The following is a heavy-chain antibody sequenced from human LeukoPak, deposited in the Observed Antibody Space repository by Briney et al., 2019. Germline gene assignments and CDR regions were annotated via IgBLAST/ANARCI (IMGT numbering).Heavy chain of an antibody. J-gene: IGHJ6*04. D-gene: IGHD3-10*02. CDR3: AELGITMIGGV. CDR2: ISYDGINK. CDR1: GFTFSSHA. V-gene: IGHV3-30*04. Sequence: QPGRSLRLSCVASGFTFSSHAMNWVRQAPGRGLEWVAVISYDGINKYYVDSVKGRFTISRDNSKNTLYLQMNSLRAEDTAVYYCAELGITMIGGVWGKGTTVTISS.